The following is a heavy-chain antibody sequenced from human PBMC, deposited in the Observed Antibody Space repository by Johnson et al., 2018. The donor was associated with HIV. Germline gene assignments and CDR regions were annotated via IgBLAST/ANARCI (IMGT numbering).Heavy chain of an antibody. CDR1: GFTFSSYA. V-gene: IGHV3-30*02. CDR3: AKERAYIRTFDI. Sequence: QVQLVESGGGLVQPGGSLRLSCAASGFTFSSYAMSWVRQAPGKGLEWVAGMWYDGSNKYYRDSVKGRFTISRDNSKNTLYLQMNSLRAEDTAVYYCAKERAYIRTFDIWGQGTLVTVSS. CDR2: MWYDGSNK. J-gene: IGHJ3*02. D-gene: IGHD5-18*01.